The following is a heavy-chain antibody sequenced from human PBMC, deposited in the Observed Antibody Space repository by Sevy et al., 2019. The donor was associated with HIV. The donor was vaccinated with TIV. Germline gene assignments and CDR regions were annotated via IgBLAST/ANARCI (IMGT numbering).Heavy chain of an antibody. CDR1: GLTFSSYA. CDR3: AFGGLYYFDSGGYFSPGLDY. D-gene: IGHD3-22*01. V-gene: IGHV3-23*01. J-gene: IGHJ4*02. Sequence: GGSLRISCAGSGLTFSSYAVSWVRQAPGKGLEWVSSIIDTGGSTYYADSVKGRFTISRDNSKNTVYLQMNSLRAEDTAVYYCAFGGLYYFDSGGYFSPGLDYWGQGTLVTVSS. CDR2: IIDTGGST.